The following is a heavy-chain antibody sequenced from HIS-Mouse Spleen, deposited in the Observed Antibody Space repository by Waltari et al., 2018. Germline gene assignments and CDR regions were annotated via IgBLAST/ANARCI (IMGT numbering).Heavy chain of an antibody. CDR2: IKQDGREK. D-gene: IGHD1-26*01. J-gene: IGHJ4*02. CDR3: AREGDSGSYFDY. Sequence: EVQLVESGGGLVQPGGSLRLSCAASGFTFSSYWRSWVRQAPGKGLEWEANIKQDGREKYYVDSVKGRFTISRDNAKNSLYLQMNSLRAEDTAVYYCAREGDSGSYFDYWGQGTLVTVSS. V-gene: IGHV3-7*01. CDR1: GFTFSSYW.